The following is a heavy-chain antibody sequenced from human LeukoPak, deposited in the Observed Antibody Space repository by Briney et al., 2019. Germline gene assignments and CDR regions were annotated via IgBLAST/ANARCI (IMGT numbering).Heavy chain of an antibody. CDR3: ARGVTAFRGSMDV. D-gene: IGHD3-16*01. CDR1: GGSISSGGYY. V-gene: IGHV4-31*03. J-gene: IGHJ6*02. Sequence: PSETLSLTCTVSGGSISSGGYYWSWIRQHPGKGLEWIGYIYYSGSTYYNPSLKSRVTISVDTSKNHFSLKLSSVTAADTAVYYCARGVTAFRGSMDVWGQGTTVTVSS. CDR2: IYYSGST.